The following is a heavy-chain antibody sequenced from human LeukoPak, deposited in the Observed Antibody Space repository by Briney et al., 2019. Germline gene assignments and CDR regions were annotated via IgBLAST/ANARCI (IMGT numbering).Heavy chain of an antibody. J-gene: IGHJ4*02. D-gene: IGHD3-3*01. CDR3: AKEGGKPYYDFWSGYHWDY. Sequence: GGSLRLSCAASGFTVTSNYMSWVRQAPGKGLEWVSVIYSGGSTYYADSVKGRFTISRDNSKNTLYLQMNSLRAEDTAVYYCAKEGGKPYYDFWSGYHWDYWGQGTLVTVSS. V-gene: IGHV3-53*01. CDR2: IYSGGST. CDR1: GFTVTSNY.